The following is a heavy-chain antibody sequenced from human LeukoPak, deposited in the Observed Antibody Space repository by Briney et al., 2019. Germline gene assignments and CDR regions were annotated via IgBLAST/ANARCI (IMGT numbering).Heavy chain of an antibody. CDR3: ARIENYYDSSGYYYPAFDY. D-gene: IGHD3-22*01. V-gene: IGHV4-59*08. CDR1: GGSISSYY. J-gene: IGHJ4*02. Sequence: SETLSLTCTVSGGSISSYYWSWIRQPPGKGLEWIGYIYYSGSTNYNPSLKSRVTISVDTSKNQFSLKLSSVTAADTAVYYCARIENYYDSSGYYYPAFDYWGQGTLVTVSS. CDR2: IYYSGST.